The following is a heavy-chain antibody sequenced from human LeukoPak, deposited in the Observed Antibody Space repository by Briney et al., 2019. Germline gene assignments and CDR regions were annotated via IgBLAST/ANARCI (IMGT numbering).Heavy chain of an antibody. CDR2: MNPNSGNT. V-gene: IGHV1-8*01. CDR1: GYTFTSYD. D-gene: IGHD5-12*01. CDR3: ARGHKRWLHRGVAYGY. J-gene: IGHJ4*02. Sequence: GASVKVSCKASGYTFTSYDINWVRQATGQGLEWMGWMNPNSGNTGYAQKFQGRVTMTRNTSISTAYMELSSLRSEDTAVYYCARGHKRWLHRGVAYGYWGQGTLVTVSS.